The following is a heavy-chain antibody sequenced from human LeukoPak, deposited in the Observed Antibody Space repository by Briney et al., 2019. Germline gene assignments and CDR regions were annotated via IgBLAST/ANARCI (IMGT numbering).Heavy chain of an antibody. J-gene: IGHJ4*02. CDR2: ISGSGGST. V-gene: IGHV3-23*01. D-gene: IGHD3-10*01. CDR1: GFTFSSYA. CDR3: AKSVVRGVTLPDY. Sequence: PGASLRLSCAASGFTFSSYAMSWVRQAPGKGLEWVPAISGSGGSTYYADSVKGRFTISRDNSKNTLYLQMNSLRAEDTAVYYCAKSVVRGVTLPDYWGQGTLVTVSS.